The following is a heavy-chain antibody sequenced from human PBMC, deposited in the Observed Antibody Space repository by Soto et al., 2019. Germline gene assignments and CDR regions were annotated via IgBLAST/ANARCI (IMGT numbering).Heavy chain of an antibody. V-gene: IGHV1-2*02. D-gene: IGHD6-13*01. J-gene: IGHJ6*02. CDR1: GYTFTGYY. CDR2: INPNSGDT. CDR3: AKDKSSSWDYYGMDV. Sequence: ASVKVSCKASGYTFTGYYVHWVRQDPGQGLEWMGWINPNSGDTYLAQRFQGRFTISRDNSKNTLYLQMNSLRAEDTAVYYCAKDKSSSWDYYGMDVWGQGTTVTVSS.